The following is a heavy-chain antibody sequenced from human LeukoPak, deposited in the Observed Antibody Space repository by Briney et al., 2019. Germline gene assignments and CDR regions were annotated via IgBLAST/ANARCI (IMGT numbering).Heavy chain of an antibody. V-gene: IGHV3-66*01. CDR1: GGSISSGGYY. CDR3: ARDYGDYVNY. D-gene: IGHD4-17*01. J-gene: IGHJ4*02. CDR2: IYSGGST. Sequence: ETLSLTCTVSGGSISSGGYYWSWIRQAPGKGLEWVSVIYSGGSTYYADSVKGRFTISRDNSKNTLYLQMNSLRAEDTAVYYCARDYGDYVNYWGQGTLVTASS.